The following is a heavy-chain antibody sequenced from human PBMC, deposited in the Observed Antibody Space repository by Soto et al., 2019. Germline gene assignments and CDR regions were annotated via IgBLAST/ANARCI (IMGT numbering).Heavy chain of an antibody. CDR2: ISSSSSTYI. V-gene: IGHV3-21*01. J-gene: IGHJ4*02. D-gene: IGHD2-2*01. CDR1: GFTFSSYS. Sequence: GGSLRLSCAASGFTFSSYSMNWVRQAPGKGLEWVSSISSSSSTYIYYADSVKGRFTISRDNAKNSLYLQMNSLRAEDTALYYCARDPRYCTSTSCPFDYWGQGTLVTVSS. CDR3: ARDPRYCTSTSCPFDY.